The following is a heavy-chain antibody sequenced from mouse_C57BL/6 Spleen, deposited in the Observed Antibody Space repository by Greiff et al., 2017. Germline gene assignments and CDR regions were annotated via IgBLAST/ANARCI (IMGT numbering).Heavy chain of an antibody. CDR3: ATYDCDEGLAY. CDR2: FHPYNDGT. Sequence: VQLVESGAELVKPGASVKMSCKASGYTFTTYPIAWMKQNHGKSLEWIGNFHPYNDGTKYNEKFKGKATLTVEKSSSTVYLKLSRLASDDSAVYYCATYDCDEGLAYWGQGTLVTVSA. CDR1: GYTFTTYP. V-gene: IGHV1-47*01. J-gene: IGHJ3*01. D-gene: IGHD2-9*01.